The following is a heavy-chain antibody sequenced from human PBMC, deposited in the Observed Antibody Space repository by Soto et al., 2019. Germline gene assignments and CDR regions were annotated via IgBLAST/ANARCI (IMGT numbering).Heavy chain of an antibody. D-gene: IGHD6-19*01. V-gene: IGHV3-48*01. CDR1: GFTFSSYS. CDR2: ISSSSSTI. Sequence: GESLKISCAASGFTFSSYSMNWVRQAPGKGLEWVSYISSSSSTIYYADSVKGRFTISRDNAKNSLYLQMNSLRAEDTAVYYCEPVTIDSSGWPLFDYWGQGTLVTVSS. J-gene: IGHJ4*02. CDR3: EPVTIDSSGWPLFDY.